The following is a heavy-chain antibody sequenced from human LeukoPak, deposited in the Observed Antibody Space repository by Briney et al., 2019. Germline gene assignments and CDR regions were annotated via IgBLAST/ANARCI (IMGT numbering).Heavy chain of an antibody. CDR1: GGSMSGYY. CDR2: IYYSGST. J-gene: IGHJ4*02. Sequence: SETLSLTCTVSGGSMSGYYWTWIRQPPGKGLEWIGYIYYSGSTNYNPSLKSRVTISVDTSKNQFSLKLSSVTAANTAVYYCAREVSYYFDYWGQGTLVTVSS. CDR3: AREVSYYFDY. V-gene: IGHV4-59*01. D-gene: IGHD2-2*01.